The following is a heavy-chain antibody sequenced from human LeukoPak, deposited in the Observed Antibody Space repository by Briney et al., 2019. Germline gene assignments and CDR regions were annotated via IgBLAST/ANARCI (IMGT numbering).Heavy chain of an antibody. CDR1: GGSICRYY. V-gene: IGHV4-59*01. Sequence: ASETLSLTCTVSGGSICRYYWSWIRQPPGKGLEWIGYIYYSGSTNYNPSLKSRVTISIDTSKNQFSLKLSSVTAADTAVYYCARDLRAEGSSRPIDYWGQGTLVTVSS. D-gene: IGHD6-13*01. J-gene: IGHJ4*02. CDR3: ARDLRAEGSSRPIDY. CDR2: IYYSGST.